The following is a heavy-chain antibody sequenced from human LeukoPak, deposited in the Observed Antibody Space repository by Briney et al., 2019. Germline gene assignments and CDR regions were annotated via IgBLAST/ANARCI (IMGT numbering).Heavy chain of an antibody. CDR2: TYWDDDK. CDR3: AHSGHSNGDYGLIFYY. J-gene: IGHJ4*02. CDR1: GFSLSTSGVG. Sequence: SGPTLVKPTQTLTLTCTFSGFSLSTSGVGVGWIRQPPGKALEWLALTYWDDDKRYSPSLKSRLTITKDTSKNQVVLTLTNMDPVDTATYYCAHSGHSNGDYGLIFYYWGQGTLVTVSS. D-gene: IGHD4-17*01. V-gene: IGHV2-5*02.